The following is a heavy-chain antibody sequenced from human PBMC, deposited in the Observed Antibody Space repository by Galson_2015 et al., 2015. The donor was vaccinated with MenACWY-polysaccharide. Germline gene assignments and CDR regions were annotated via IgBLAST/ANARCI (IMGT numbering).Heavy chain of an antibody. V-gene: IGHV3-48*03. J-gene: IGHJ6*02. Sequence: SLRLSCAASGFPFSTYEMNWVRQAPGKGLEWTSYISGAGHTIYYADPVKGRFTVSRDNAKNLLYLQMNSLRAEDTAVYYCARLTTVTSPQVARYYYYAMDVWGQGTTVTVSS. CDR2: ISGAGHTI. CDR1: GFPFSTYE. CDR3: ARLTTVTSPQVARYYYYAMDV. D-gene: IGHD4-17*01.